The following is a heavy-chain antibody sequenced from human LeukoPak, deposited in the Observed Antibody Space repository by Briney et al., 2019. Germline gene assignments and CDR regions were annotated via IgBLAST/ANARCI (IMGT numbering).Heavy chain of an antibody. CDR1: GFMFSAYG. V-gene: IGHV3-30*03. Sequence: GGSLRLSCAASGFMFSAYGMHRVRQAPGKGLEWLAVTSYDGGNTYYAASVKGRFTISRDNSNNTLDLQMNSLRAEDTAVYYCARERASSGYFDYWGQGTLVTVSS. CDR3: ARERASSGYFDY. D-gene: IGHD3-22*01. J-gene: IGHJ4*02. CDR2: TSYDGGNT.